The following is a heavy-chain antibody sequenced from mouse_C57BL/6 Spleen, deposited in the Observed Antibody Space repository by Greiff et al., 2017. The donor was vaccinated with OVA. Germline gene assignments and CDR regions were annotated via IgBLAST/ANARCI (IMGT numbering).Heavy chain of an antibody. Sequence: EVKLMESGGGLVQPGGSMKLSCAASGFTFSDAWMDWVRQSPEKGLEWVAEIRNKANNHATYYAESVKGRFTISRDDSKSSVYLQMNSLRAEDTGIYYCTRVYYGYDVYAMDYWGQGTSVTVSS. V-gene: IGHV6-6*01. D-gene: IGHD2-2*01. CDR2: IRNKANNHAT. CDR1: GFTFSDAW. J-gene: IGHJ4*01. CDR3: TRVYYGYDVYAMDY.